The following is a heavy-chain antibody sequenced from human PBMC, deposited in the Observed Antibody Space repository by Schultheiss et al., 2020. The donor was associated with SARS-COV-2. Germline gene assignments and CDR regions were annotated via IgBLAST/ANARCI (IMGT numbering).Heavy chain of an antibody. CDR3: TTDSSGGSSRY. J-gene: IGHJ4*02. V-gene: IGHV3-15*07. Sequence: GGSLRLSCAASGFTFSSYWMHWVRQAPGKGLVWVGRIKSKTDGGTTDYAAPVKGRFTISRDDSKNTLYLQMNSLKTEDTAVYYCTTDSSGGSSRYWGQGTLVTVSS. D-gene: IGHD3-16*01. CDR2: IKSKTDGGTT. CDR1: GFTFSSYW.